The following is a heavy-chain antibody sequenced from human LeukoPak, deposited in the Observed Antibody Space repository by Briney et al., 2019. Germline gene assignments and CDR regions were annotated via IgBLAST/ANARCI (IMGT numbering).Heavy chain of an antibody. CDR3: ARDTTVTVLGFQH. V-gene: IGHV3-9*01. D-gene: IGHD4-17*01. CDR1: GFTFDNYA. Sequence: PGGSLRLSCAASGFTFDNYAMHWVRRAPGKGLEWVAGINWNSAKTGYADSVRGRFTISRDSAKNSLYLQMNSLRAEDTAVYYCARDTTVTVLGFQHWGQGTLVTVSS. J-gene: IGHJ1*01. CDR2: INWNSAKT.